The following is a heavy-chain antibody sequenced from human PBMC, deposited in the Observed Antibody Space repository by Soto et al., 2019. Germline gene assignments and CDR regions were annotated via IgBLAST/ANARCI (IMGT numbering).Heavy chain of an antibody. V-gene: IGHV4-4*02. CDR3: ARAAMGGSSWPFDY. Sequence: QVQLQESGPGLVKPSGTLSLTCAVSGGSISSSNWWSWVRQPPGKGLEWIGEIYHSGSTNYNPTLRSRVTISVDKSKNQFSLMLSSVTAAATAVYYCARAAMGGSSWPFDYWGQGTLVTVSS. J-gene: IGHJ4*02. D-gene: IGHD6-13*01. CDR2: IYHSGST. CDR1: GGSISSSNW.